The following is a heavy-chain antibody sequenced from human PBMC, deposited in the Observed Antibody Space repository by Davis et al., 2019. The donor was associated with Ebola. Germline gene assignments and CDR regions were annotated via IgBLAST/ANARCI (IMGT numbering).Heavy chain of an antibody. CDR1: GFTFGDYA. D-gene: IGHD3-22*01. CDR2: IRSKAYGGTT. CDR3: TRVGDSSGYYYGLDYYYYGMDV. Sequence: GGSLRLSCTASGFTFGDYAMSWVRQAPGQGLEWVGFIRSKAYGGTTEYAASVKGRFTISRDDSKSIAYLQMNSLKTEDTAVYYCTRVGDSSGYYYGLDYYYYGMDVWGQGTTVTVSS. V-gene: IGHV3-49*04. J-gene: IGHJ6*02.